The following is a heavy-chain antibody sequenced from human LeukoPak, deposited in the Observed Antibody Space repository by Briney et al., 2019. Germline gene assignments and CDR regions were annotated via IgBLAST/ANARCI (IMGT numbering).Heavy chain of an antibody. D-gene: IGHD6-13*01. J-gene: IGHJ5*02. V-gene: IGHV3-30-3*01. CDR3: AKDGRVSAAAGYH. CDR1: GFTFSSYA. CDR2: ISYDGSNK. Sequence: PGGSLRLSCAASGFTFSSYAMHWVRQAPGKGLEWVAVISYDGSNKYYADSVKGRFTISRDNSKNTLYLQMNSLRAEDTAVYYCAKDGRVSAAAGYHWGQGTLVTVSS.